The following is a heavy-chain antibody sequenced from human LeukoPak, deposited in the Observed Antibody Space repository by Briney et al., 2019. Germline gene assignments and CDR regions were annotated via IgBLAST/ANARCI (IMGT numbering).Heavy chain of an antibody. CDR2: IKQDGSEK. J-gene: IGHJ4*02. CDR1: GFTFSTYW. Sequence: GGSLRLSCAASGFTFSTYWMSWVRQAPGKGLEWVANIKQDGSEKYYVDSVKGRFTISRDNARNSLYLQMNSLRAEDTAMYYCARDSAGNDYWGQGTLVTVSS. D-gene: IGHD6-13*01. V-gene: IGHV3-7*01. CDR3: ARDSAGNDY.